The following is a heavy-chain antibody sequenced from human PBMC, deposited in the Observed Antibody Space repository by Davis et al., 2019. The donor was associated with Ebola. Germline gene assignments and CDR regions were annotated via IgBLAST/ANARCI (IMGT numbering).Heavy chain of an antibody. V-gene: IGHV4-39*01. CDR1: GGSISSNSYY. CDR2: MSESGST. D-gene: IGHD3-22*01. Sequence: MPSETLSLTCTVSGGSISSNSYYWSWIRQPPRKGLEWIGYMSESGSTYYNPSLKSRVAISPDRSKNQFSLKLSSVTAADTAVYYCARRLTYYYDSSGYTSLGSFDYWGQGTLVTVSS. J-gene: IGHJ4*02. CDR3: ARRLTYYYDSSGYTSLGSFDY.